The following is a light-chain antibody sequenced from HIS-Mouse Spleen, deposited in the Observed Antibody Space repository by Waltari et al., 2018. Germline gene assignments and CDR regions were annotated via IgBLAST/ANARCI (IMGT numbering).Light chain of an antibody. J-gene: IGLJ3*02. Sequence: QSALTQPASVSGSPGQSHTISCPGTSRDVGSYNLVSWYQQHPGKAPKLMIYEGSKRPSGVSNRFSGSKSGNTASLTISGLQAEDEADYYCCSYAGSSTLVFGGGTKLTVL. V-gene: IGLV2-23*01. CDR2: EGS. CDR3: CSYAGSSTLV. CDR1: SRDVGSYNL.